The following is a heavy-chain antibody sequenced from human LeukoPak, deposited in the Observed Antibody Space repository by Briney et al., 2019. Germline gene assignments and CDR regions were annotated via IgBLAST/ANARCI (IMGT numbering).Heavy chain of an antibody. CDR1: GGSISSYY. D-gene: IGHD6-6*01. J-gene: IGHJ4*02. CDR2: ISYSGST. CDR3: ARLIRCSSSSGYYFDY. Sequence: SQTLSLTCTVSGGSISSYYWSWIRQPPGKGMEWNGYISYSGSTNYTPSLKGRVTISVGTSKNQFSLKLSSVTAADTAVYYCARLIRCSSSSGYYFDYWGQGTLVTVSS. V-gene: IGHV4-59*12.